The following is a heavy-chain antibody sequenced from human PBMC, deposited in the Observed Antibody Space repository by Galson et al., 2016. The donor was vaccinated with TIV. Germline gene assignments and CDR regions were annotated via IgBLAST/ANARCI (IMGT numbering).Heavy chain of an antibody. V-gene: IGHV3-9*01. CDR3: AKGAKEHVYHAMDV. CDR1: GFTFDAYA. J-gene: IGHJ6*02. D-gene: IGHD1-26*01. Sequence: SLRLSCAASGFTFDAYAMHWVRQAPGKGLEWVSGIHWSSGSMGYASSVKGRFTISRDNAKNSLFLQMNSLRAEDTALYYCAKGAKEHVYHAMDVWGQGTTVTVSS. CDR2: IHWSSGSM.